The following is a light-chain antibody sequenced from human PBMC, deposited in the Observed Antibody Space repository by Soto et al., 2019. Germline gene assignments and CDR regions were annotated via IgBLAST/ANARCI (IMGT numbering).Light chain of an antibody. J-gene: IGKJ4*01. Sequence: IQLTQSPSSLSASVGDRATITCRASQGFNSYFAWYQQKPGKAPKLLIYAASTLQSGVPSRFSGSSSGTDFTLTISSLQPEDFAPYYCEQHNSYPSSTFGGGTKVEIK. CDR2: AAS. CDR1: QGFNSY. V-gene: IGKV1-9*01. CDR3: EQHNSYPSST.